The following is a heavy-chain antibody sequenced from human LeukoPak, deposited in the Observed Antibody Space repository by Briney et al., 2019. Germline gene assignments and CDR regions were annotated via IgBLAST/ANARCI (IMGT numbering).Heavy chain of an antibody. CDR3: ARSSVAGPAYFDY. CDR1: GGSFSGYY. J-gene: IGHJ4*02. D-gene: IGHD6-19*01. Sequence: PSETLSLTCALYGGSFSGYYWSWIRQPPRKGLEWIGEINHSGSTNYNPSLKSRVTISVDTSKNQYSLKLSSVTAADTAVYYCARSSVAGPAYFDYWGQGTLVTVSS. V-gene: IGHV4-34*01. CDR2: INHSGST.